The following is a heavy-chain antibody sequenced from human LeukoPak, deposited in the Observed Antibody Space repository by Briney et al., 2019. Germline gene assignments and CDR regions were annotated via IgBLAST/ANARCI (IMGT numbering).Heavy chain of an antibody. CDR3: ARSNYDILTGTYYYYYYMDV. D-gene: IGHD3-9*01. CDR2: INPNSGGT. CDR1: GYTFTGYY. J-gene: IGHJ6*03. Sequence: GASVKVSFKASGYTFTGYYMHWVRQAPGQGLEWMGWINPNSGGTNYAQKFQGRVTMTRDTSISTAYMELSRLRSDDTAVYYCARSNYDILTGTYYYYYYMDVWGKGTTVTVSS. V-gene: IGHV1-2*02.